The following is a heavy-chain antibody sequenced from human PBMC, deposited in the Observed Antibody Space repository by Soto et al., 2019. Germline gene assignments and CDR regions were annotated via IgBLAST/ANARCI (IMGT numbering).Heavy chain of an antibody. J-gene: IGHJ4*02. D-gene: IGHD5-18*01. CDR2: IKSKTDGGTT. Sequence: GGSLRLSCAASGFTFSNAWMNWVRQAPGKGLEWVGRIKSKTDGGTTDYAAPVKGRFTISRDDSKNTLYLQMNSLKTEDTAVYYCTTDFGYSYGAFDYWGQGTLVTVSS. CDR3: TTDFGYSYGAFDY. CDR1: GFTFSNAW. V-gene: IGHV3-15*07.